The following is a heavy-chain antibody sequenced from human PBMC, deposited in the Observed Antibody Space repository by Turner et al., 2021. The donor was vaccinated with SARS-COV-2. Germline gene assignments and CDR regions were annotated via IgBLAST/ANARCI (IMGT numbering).Heavy chain of an antibody. J-gene: IGHJ5*02. CDR2: IYWNGGST. Sequence: QLVVSGGGVVRPGGSLSRTCAASGFTFDDYGMTWLRQLPGRGLEWVSSIYWNGGSTSYADSVKGRFTISRDNAKNSLYLQMNDLRAEDTALYHCARRRSAAGFFDPWGQGTLVTVSS. D-gene: IGHD6-13*01. CDR1: GFTFDDYG. V-gene: IGHV3-20*01. CDR3: ARRRSAAGFFDP.